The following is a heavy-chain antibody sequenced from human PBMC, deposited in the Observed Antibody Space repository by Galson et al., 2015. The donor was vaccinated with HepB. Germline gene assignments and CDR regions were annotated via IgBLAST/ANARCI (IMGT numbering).Heavy chain of an antibody. CDR1: GFTFSSYS. CDR2: ISSSSSYI. V-gene: IGHV3-21*01. CDR3: ARRPGSSSGMDV. J-gene: IGHJ6*02. D-gene: IGHD6-6*01. Sequence: SLRLSCAASGFTFSSYSMNWVRQAPGKGLEWVSSISSSSSYIYYADSVKGRFTISRDNAKNSLYLQMNSLRAEDTAVYYCARRPGSSSGMDVWGQGTTVTVSS.